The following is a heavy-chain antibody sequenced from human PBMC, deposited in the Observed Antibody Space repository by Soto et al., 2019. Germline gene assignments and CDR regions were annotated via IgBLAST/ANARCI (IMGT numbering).Heavy chain of an antibody. CDR1: GFTFSSYA. J-gene: IGHJ4*02. D-gene: IGHD6-19*01. V-gene: IGHV3-30*18. CDR3: GKDRVSEHNSGWPPGH. Sequence: VQLLESGGGLVQPGGSLRLSCAASGFTFSSYAMSWVRQAPGKGLEWVAVISNDGRNQYYVDSVRGRFTISRDNYKNTLDLQMNSLRPEDTAVYYCGKDRVSEHNSGWPPGHWGQGTPVTVSS. CDR2: ISNDGRNQ.